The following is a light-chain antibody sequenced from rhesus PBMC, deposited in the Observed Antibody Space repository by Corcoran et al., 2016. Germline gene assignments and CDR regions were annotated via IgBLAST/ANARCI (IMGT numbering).Light chain of an antibody. CDR1: QSVSTY. Sequence: EIVMTQSPATLSLSPGERATLSCRASQSVSTYIAWYQQKPGLPPSLLSYGASNRPTGIPGRVSGSGSGTDFTLTISSLEPEDLAVYYCQHDNNWPHTFGGGTKVEIK. V-gene: IGKV3S9*01. CDR2: GAS. CDR3: QHDNNWPHT. J-gene: IGKJ4*01.